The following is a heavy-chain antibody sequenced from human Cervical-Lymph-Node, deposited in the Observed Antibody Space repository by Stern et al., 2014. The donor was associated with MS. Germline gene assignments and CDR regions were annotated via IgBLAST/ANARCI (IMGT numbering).Heavy chain of an antibody. CDR3: ANGSPLHY. Sequence: EVQLVESGGGLVKPGGSLRLSCAASGFTFSSYTMNWVRPAPGKGLEWASSINTKSTYIYYADSVKGRFTVSRDNAKNSLYLQMSSLRGDDTAVYYCANGSPLHYWGQGTLVTVSS. D-gene: IGHD1-26*01. V-gene: IGHV3-21*01. CDR2: INTKSTYI. CDR1: GFTFSSYT. J-gene: IGHJ4*02.